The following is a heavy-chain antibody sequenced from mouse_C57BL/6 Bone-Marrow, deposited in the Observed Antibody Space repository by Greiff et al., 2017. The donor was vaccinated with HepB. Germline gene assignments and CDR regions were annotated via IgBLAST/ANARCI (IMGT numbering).Heavy chain of an antibody. D-gene: IGHD1-1*01. Sequence: QVQLQQSGPELVKPGASVKISCKASGYAFSSSWMNWVKQRPGKGLEWIGRIYPGDGDTNYNGKFKGKATLTADKSSSTAYMQLSSLTSEYSAVYFCARPLITTDAMDYWGQGTSVTVSS. CDR3: ARPLITTDAMDY. CDR2: IYPGDGDT. V-gene: IGHV1-82*01. J-gene: IGHJ4*01. CDR1: GYAFSSSW.